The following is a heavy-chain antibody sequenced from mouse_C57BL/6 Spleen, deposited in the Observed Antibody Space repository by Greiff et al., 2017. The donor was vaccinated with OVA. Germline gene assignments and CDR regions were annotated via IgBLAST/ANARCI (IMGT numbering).Heavy chain of an antibody. CDR3: ARFSGGKAWYFDV. V-gene: IGHV14-3*01. J-gene: IGHJ1*03. CDR1: GFNIKNTY. Sequence: VHVKQSVAELVRPGASVKLSCTASGFNIKNTYMHWVKQRPEQGLEWIGRIDPANGNTKYAPKFQGKATITADTSSNTAYLQLSSLTSEDTAIYYCARFSGGKAWYFDVWGTGTTVTVSS. CDR2: IDPANGNT. D-gene: IGHD1-1*02.